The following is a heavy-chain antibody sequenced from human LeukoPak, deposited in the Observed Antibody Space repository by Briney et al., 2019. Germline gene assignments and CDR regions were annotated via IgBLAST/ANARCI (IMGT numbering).Heavy chain of an antibody. CDR1: GGTFSSYA. J-gene: IGHJ5*02. V-gene: IGHV1-69*06. Sequence: SVKVSCKASGGTFSSYAISWVRQAPGQGLEWMGGIIPIFGTANYAQKFQGRVTMSRDTSTTTAYMELSGLRSNDTAVYFCATGPRNDPWGQGALVTVSS. D-gene: IGHD1-14*01. CDR3: ATGPRNDP. CDR2: IIPIFGTA.